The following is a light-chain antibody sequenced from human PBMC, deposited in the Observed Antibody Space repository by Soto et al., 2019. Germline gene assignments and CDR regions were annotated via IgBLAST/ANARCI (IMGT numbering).Light chain of an antibody. CDR1: QSVSSN. J-gene: IGKJ1*01. CDR2: GAS. CDR3: QQYNNWPWT. Sequence: EIVMTQSPATLSVSPGERGTLSCRASQSVSSNLAWYQQKPGQAPRLLIYGASTRATGTPARFSVSGSGTEFNLTISSLQSEDFAVYYCQQYNNWPWTFGQGTKGEIK. V-gene: IGKV3-15*01.